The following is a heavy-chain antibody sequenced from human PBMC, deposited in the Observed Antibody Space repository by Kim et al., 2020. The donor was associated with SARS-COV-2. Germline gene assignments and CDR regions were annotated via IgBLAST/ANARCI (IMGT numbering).Heavy chain of an antibody. V-gene: IGHV5-10-1*01. CDR1: GYSFTSYW. CDR3: ARQDDSSGYFDY. CDR2: IDPSDSYT. D-gene: IGHD3-22*01. Sequence: GESLKISCKGSGYSFTSYWISWVRQMPGKGLEWMGRIDPSDSYTNYIPSFQDHVTISADKSISTAYLQWSSLKASDTAMYYCARQDDSSGYFDYWGQVTLVTVSS. J-gene: IGHJ4*02.